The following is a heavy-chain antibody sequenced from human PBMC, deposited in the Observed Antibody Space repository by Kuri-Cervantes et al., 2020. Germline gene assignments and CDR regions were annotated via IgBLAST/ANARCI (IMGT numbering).Heavy chain of an antibody. D-gene: IGHD3-10*01. CDR1: GGSISSGSYY. J-gene: IGHJ2*01. CDR2: IYYSGST. Sequence: SETLSLTCTVSGGSISSGSYYWGWIRQPPGKGLEWIGSIYYSGSTYYNPSLKSRVTISVDTSKNQFSLKLSSVTAADTAVYYCASHPPLLLWFGESNWYFDLWGRGTLVTVSS. CDR3: ASHPPLLLWFGESNWYFDL. V-gene: IGHV4-39*01.